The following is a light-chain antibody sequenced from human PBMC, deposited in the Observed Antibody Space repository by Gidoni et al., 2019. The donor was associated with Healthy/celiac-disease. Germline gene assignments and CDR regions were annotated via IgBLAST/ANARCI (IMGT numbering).Light chain of an antibody. CDR2: GAS. Sequence: EIVLTQSPGTLSLSPGERATLSCRASQSVRSSYLAWYQQKPGQAPRLLIYGASSRATGIPDRFSGSGSGTAFTLTISRLEPEDFAVYYCQQYGSSPITFXXXTRLEIK. CDR3: QQYGSSPIT. V-gene: IGKV3-20*01. J-gene: IGKJ5*01. CDR1: QSVRSSY.